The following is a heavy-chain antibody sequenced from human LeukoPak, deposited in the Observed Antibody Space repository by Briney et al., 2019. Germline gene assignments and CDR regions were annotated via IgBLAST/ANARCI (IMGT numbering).Heavy chain of an antibody. Sequence: ASVNVSCKASGSTFTSYGISWVRQAPGQGLECMGWISAYNGNTNYAQKLQGRVTMTTDTSTSTAYMELRSLRSDDTAVYYCARATLSRFGELLDYWGQGTLVTVSS. CDR3: ARATLSRFGELLDY. J-gene: IGHJ4*02. D-gene: IGHD3-10*01. CDR1: GSTFTSYG. V-gene: IGHV1-18*01. CDR2: ISAYNGNT.